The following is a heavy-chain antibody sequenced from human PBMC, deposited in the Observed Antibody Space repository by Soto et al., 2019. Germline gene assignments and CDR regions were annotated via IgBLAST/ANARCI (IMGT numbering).Heavy chain of an antibody. Sequence: QVQLQQWGAGLLKPSETLSLTCAVYGGSFTGYYWTWIRQTPGKGLEWIGEINYRGSSYYNPSLESRISMAVDTSKNQFSLKLRPVTAADTAVYFCVRGQPHRITIFEVVIRSYDYGMDVWGQGTTVTVSS. CDR2: INYRGSS. D-gene: IGHD3-3*02. J-gene: IGHJ6*02. CDR1: GGSFTGYY. V-gene: IGHV4-34*01. CDR3: VRGQPHRITIFEVVIRSYDYGMDV.